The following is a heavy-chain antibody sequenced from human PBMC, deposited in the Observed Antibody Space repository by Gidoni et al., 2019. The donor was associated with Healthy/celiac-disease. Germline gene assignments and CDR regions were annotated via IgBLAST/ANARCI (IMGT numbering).Heavy chain of an antibody. Sequence: EVQLVESGGGLVKPGGSLRLSCAASGFTFSSYSMNCVRQAPGKGLEWVSSISSSSSYIYYADSVKGRFTISRDNAKNSLYLQMNSLRAEDTAVYYCARDRAYCGGDCSPILPFDYWGQGTLVTVSS. CDR1: GFTFSSYS. CDR3: ARDRAYCGGDCSPILPFDY. D-gene: IGHD2-21*02. V-gene: IGHV3-21*01. J-gene: IGHJ4*02. CDR2: ISSSSSYI.